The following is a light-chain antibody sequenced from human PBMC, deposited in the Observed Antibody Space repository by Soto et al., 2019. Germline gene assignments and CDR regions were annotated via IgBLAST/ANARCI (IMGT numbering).Light chain of an antibody. J-gene: IGKJ4*01. CDR3: MQALQTPRT. V-gene: IGKV2-28*01. Sequence: DIVMTQSPLSLTVTPGEPASISCRSSQSLLHNNGNNYLDWFLQKPGQPPQLLLYLGSNRASGVPDRFSGSGSGTDFTLKISRVEAEDVGVYYCMQALQTPRTFGGGTKVEIK. CDR1: QSLLHNNGNNY. CDR2: LGS.